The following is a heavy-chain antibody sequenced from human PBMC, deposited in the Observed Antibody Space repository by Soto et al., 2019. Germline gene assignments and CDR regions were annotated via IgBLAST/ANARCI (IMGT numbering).Heavy chain of an antibody. D-gene: IGHD6-13*01. CDR1: GGFVSTGSYY. CDR3: ARGIVGRTYSSSWPIPYYFDY. V-gene: IGHV4-61*01. CDR2: IYYSGST. Sequence: PPETLSLTCTGSGGFVSTGSYYWCWIRQPPGKGLEWIGYIYYSGSTNYNPSLKSRVTISVDTSKNQFSLKLSSVTAADTAVYYCARGIVGRTYSSSWPIPYYFDYWGQGTLVTVSS. J-gene: IGHJ4*02.